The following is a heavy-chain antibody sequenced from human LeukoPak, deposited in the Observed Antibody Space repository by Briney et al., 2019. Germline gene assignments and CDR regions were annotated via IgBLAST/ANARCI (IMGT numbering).Heavy chain of an antibody. CDR3: AKDYEWFGEYYFDY. CDR1: GFTFSSYG. J-gene: IGHJ4*02. Sequence: GGSLRLSCAASGFTFSSYGMHWVRQAPGKGLDWVAVISYDGSNKYYADSVKGRFTISRDNSKNTLYLQMNSLRAEDTAVYYCAKDYEWFGEYYFDYWGQGTLVTVSS. CDR2: ISYDGSNK. V-gene: IGHV3-30*18. D-gene: IGHD3-10*01.